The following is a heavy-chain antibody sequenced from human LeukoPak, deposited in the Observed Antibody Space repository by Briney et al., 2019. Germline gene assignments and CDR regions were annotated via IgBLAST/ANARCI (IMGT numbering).Heavy chain of an antibody. CDR2: IVHSGNT. Sequence: SETLSLTCAVYGGSFSGYYWSWIRQPPGKGLEWIGEIVHSGNTKYNPSLKSRVTISVDTSKDQFSLNLTSVTAADTAVYYCARFGSSTWYKGAFDIWGQGTMVTVAS. V-gene: IGHV4-34*12. J-gene: IGHJ3*02. D-gene: IGHD6-13*01. CDR1: GGSFSGYY. CDR3: ARFGSSTWYKGAFDI.